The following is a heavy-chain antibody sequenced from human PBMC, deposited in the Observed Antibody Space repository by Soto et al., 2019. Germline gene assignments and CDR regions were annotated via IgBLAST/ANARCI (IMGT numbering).Heavy chain of an antibody. CDR2: ISVSGFKK. Sequence: GSPRLSCAASGFSFENLGMSWVRQAPGKGLEWISSISVSGFKKYYADSVKGRFTISRDNSKSTVYLELNNLSAEDTAVYHCAKNQGVELVPLATVDWFDPWGQGSVVTVSS. J-gene: IGHJ5*02. CDR3: AKNQGVELVPLATVDWFDP. D-gene: IGHD1-26*01. CDR1: GFSFENLG. V-gene: IGHV3-23*01.